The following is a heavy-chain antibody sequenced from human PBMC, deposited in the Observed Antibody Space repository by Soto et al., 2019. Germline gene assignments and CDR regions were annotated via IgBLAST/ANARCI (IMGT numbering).Heavy chain of an antibody. J-gene: IGHJ4*02. V-gene: IGHV1-2*04. CDR2: TTPNSGGT. Sequence: ASVKVSCKASGYTFAGYYMHWVRQAPGQGLEWMGWTTPNSGGTNYAQKFQGWVTMTRDTSISTAYMELSRLRSDDAAVYYCARGDLCSGYDYWGQGTLVTVSS. CDR3: ARGDLCSGYDY. CDR1: GYTFAGYY. D-gene: IGHD3-3*01.